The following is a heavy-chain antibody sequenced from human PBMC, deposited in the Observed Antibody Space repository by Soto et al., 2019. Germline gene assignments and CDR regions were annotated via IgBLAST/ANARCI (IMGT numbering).Heavy chain of an antibody. CDR1: GFTFSDYS. D-gene: IGHD3-22*01. CDR2: ISDSSSTI. V-gene: IGHV3-48*02. Sequence: VGSLRLSCAASGFTFSDYSMNWVRQAPGKGLEWVSYISDSSSTIYYADSVKGRFTISRDNAKNSLYLQVNSLRDEDTAVFYCARGFGYYDTSGYYGAYYYYGMDVWGQGTTVTVSS. J-gene: IGHJ6*02. CDR3: ARGFGYYDTSGYYGAYYYYGMDV.